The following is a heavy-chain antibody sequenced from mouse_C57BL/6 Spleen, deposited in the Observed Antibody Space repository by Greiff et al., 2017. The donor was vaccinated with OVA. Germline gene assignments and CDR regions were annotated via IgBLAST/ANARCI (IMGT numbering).Heavy chain of an antibody. Sequence: QVQLKQPGAELVKPGASVKLSCKASGYTFTSYWMHWVKQRPGRGLEWIGRIDPNSGGTKYNEKFKSKATLTVDKPSSTAYMQLSSLTSEDSAVYYCARDDYDEQRGGYWGQGTTLTVSS. V-gene: IGHV1-72*01. D-gene: IGHD2-4*01. CDR2: IDPNSGGT. CDR3: ARDDYDEQRGGY. J-gene: IGHJ2*01. CDR1: GYTFTSYW.